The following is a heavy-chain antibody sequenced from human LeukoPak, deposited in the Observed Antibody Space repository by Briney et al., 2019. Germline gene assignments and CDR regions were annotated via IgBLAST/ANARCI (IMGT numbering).Heavy chain of an antibody. V-gene: IGHV3-23*01. D-gene: IGHD1-26*01. CDR3: AKLYSGTTRSFDY. CDR2: ISGSGGST. J-gene: IGHJ4*02. Sequence: GGSLRLSCAASGFTFTSYSMNWVRQAPGKGLGWVSAISGSGGSTYYADSVKGRFTISRDNSKNTLYLQMNSLRAEDTAVYYCAKLYSGTTRSFDYWGQGTLVTVSS. CDR1: GFTFTSYS.